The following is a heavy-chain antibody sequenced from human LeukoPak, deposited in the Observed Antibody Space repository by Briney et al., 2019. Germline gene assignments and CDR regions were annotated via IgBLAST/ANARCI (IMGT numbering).Heavy chain of an antibody. Sequence: ASVKVSCKASGGTFSSYAISWVRQAPGQGLEWMGGIIPIFGTANYAQKFQGRVTITADESTSTAYMELSSLRSEDTAVYYCAREPLWYSGSYYGWFDPWGQGTLVTVSS. D-gene: IGHD1-26*01. J-gene: IGHJ5*02. V-gene: IGHV1-69*13. CDR3: AREPLWYSGSYYGWFDP. CDR2: IIPIFGTA. CDR1: GGTFSSYA.